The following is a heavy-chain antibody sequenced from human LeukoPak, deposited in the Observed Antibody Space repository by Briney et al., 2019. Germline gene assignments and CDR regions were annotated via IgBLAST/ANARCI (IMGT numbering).Heavy chain of an antibody. CDR3: ARDLPPYYFDY. CDR2: IIPILGIA. J-gene: IGHJ4*02. Sequence: SVKVSCKASGGIFSSYAISWVRQAPGQGLEWMGRIIPILGIANYAQKFQGRVTITADKSTSTAYMDLSSLRSEDTAAYYCARDLPPYYFDYWGQGTLVTVSS. CDR1: GGIFSSYA. V-gene: IGHV1-69*04.